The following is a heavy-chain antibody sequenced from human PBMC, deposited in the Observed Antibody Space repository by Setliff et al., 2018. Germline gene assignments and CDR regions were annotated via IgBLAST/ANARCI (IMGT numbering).Heavy chain of an antibody. D-gene: IGHD2-2*01. Sequence: PSETLSLTCTVSGGSISSSYWSWIRQPPGKGLEWIGYFYHSGSMNYNPSLKGRVTMSVDTSNNQLSLKLTSVTAADTAVYYCARGYCSSPSCFFAGWFDPWGQGTLVTVSS. CDR1: GGSISSSY. J-gene: IGHJ5*02. CDR3: ARGYCSSPSCFFAGWFDP. V-gene: IGHV4-59*12. CDR2: FYHSGSM.